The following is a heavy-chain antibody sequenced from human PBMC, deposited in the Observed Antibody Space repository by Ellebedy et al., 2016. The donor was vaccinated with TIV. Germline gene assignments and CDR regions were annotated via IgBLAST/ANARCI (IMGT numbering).Heavy chain of an antibody. D-gene: IGHD6-19*01. Sequence: MPGGSLRLSCTVSGGSISGYSWSWIRQPAGKGLEYIGRISTSGGTSYNPSLKSRVSMSVDTSKNQFSLNLSSVTAADTAVYYCARDPGMAVNKAFDVWGQGTMVTVSS. V-gene: IGHV4-4*07. J-gene: IGHJ3*01. CDR3: ARDPGMAVNKAFDV. CDR1: GGSISGYS. CDR2: ISTSGGT.